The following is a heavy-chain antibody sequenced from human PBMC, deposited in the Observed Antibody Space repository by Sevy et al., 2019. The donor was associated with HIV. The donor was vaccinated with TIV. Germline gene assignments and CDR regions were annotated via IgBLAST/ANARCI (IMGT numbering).Heavy chain of an antibody. CDR1: GFTFSSYA. CDR2: IRRDSAAT. D-gene: IGHD1-26*01. V-gene: IGHV3-23*01. CDR3: ARCYETTTYFPDF. Sequence: GGSLRLSCAASGFTFSSYAMTWVRLAPGRGPEWVSTIRRDSAATFYTESVKGRFTIFRDNSVNTLYLQMNSLRAEDTAVYYCARCYETTTYFPDFWGQGTLVTVSS. J-gene: IGHJ4*02.